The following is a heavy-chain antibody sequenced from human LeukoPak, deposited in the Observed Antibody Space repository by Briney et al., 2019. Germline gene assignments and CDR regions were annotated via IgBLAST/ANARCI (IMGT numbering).Heavy chain of an antibody. CDR1: GGTFSSYA. Sequence: SVKVSCKASGGTFSSYAISWVRQAPGQGLEWMGGIIPIFGTANYAQKFQGRVTITADESTSTAYMELSSLRSEDTAVYYCASPLAWLTGYGYHGAFDIWGQGTMVTVSS. D-gene: IGHD3-9*01. V-gene: IGHV1-69*13. CDR2: IIPIFGTA. CDR3: ASPLAWLTGYGYHGAFDI. J-gene: IGHJ3*02.